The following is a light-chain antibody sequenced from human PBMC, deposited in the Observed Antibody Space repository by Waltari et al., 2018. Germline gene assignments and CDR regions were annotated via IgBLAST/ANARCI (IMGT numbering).Light chain of an antibody. CDR1: QSLVHSDGNTY. CDR3: MQGTHWPPWT. J-gene: IGKJ1*01. V-gene: IGKV2-30*02. Sequence: DVVMTQSPLSLPVTLGQPASISCRSSQSLVHSDGNTYLNWFQQRPGQSPRRLIYKVSNRDSGVRDRFSGSGSGTDFTLKISRVEAEDVGVYYCMQGTHWPPWTFGQGTKVEIK. CDR2: KVS.